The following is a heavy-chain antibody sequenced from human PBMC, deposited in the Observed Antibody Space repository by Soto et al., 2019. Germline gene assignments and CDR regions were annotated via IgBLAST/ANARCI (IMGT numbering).Heavy chain of an antibody. CDR3: ARQAYAPAAAFDY. CDR2: IYYRGST. J-gene: IGHJ4*02. V-gene: IGHV4-39*01. CDR1: GGSISSSSYY. Sequence: QLQLQESGPGLVKPSETLSLTCTVSGGSISSSSYYWGWIRQPPGKGLEWIGSIYYRGSTYYNPSLKSRVTIPVQTSKNQESRKLSSVTAADTAVSYCARQAYAPAAAFDYWGQGTLVTVSS. D-gene: IGHD6-25*01.